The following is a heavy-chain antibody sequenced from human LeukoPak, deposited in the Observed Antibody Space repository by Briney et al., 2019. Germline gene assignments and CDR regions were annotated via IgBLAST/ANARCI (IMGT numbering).Heavy chain of an antibody. V-gene: IGHV4-59*01. CDR1: GGSISTYY. J-gene: IGHJ4*02. CDR3: ARANTWIQLFDY. D-gene: IGHD5-18*01. CDR2: IYHSGST. Sequence: PSETLSLTCAVYGGSISTYYWSWIRQPPGKGLEWIGYIYHSGSTNYNPSLKSRVTISVDTSKNQFSLKLNSVTAADTAVYYCARANTWIQLFDYWGQGTLVTVSS.